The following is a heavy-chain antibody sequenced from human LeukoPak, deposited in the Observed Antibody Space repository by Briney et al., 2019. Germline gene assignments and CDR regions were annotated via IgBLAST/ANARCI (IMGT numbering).Heavy chain of an antibody. J-gene: IGHJ4*02. Sequence: GGSLRLSCAASGFTFSSSAMSWVRQAPGKGLEWVSAISNNGGYTYYADSVQGRFTISRDNSKSTLCLQMNSLRAEDTAVYYCARENDQGFDYWGQGTLVTVSS. V-gene: IGHV3-23*01. CDR2: ISNNGGYT. CDR3: ARENDQGFDY. D-gene: IGHD3-16*01. CDR1: GFTFSSSA.